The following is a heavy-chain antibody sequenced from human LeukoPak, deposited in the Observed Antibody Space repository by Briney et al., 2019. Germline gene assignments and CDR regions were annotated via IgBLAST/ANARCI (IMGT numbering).Heavy chain of an antibody. CDR1: GDSITSGSCY. CDR3: ARAPGAFDI. CDR2: IYYTGGT. Sequence: SETLSLTCTVSGDSITSGSCYWAWIRQHPGKGLEWIGYIYYTGGTHYNPSLKSRLTISVDTSENHFSLKLSSVTAADTAIYFCARAPGAFDIWGQGTMVTVSS. V-gene: IGHV4-31*03. J-gene: IGHJ3*02.